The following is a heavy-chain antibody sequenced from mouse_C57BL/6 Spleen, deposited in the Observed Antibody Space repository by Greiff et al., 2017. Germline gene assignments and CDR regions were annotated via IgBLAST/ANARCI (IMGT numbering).Heavy chain of an antibody. J-gene: IGHJ2*01. CDR2: ISYDGSN. CDR3: AREGDRDLYFDY. CDR1: GYSITSGYY. V-gene: IGHV3-6*01. D-gene: IGHD3-3*01. Sequence: ESGPGLVKPSQSLSLTCSVTGYSITSGYYWNWIRQFPGNKLEWMGYISYDGSNNYNPSLKNRISITRDTSKNQFFLKLNSVTTEDTATYYCAREGDRDLYFDYWGQGTTLTVSS.